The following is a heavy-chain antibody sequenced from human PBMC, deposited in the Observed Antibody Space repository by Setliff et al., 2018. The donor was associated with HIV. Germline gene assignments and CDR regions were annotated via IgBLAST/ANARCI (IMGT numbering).Heavy chain of an antibody. Sequence: GGSLRLSCTASGFTFGDYDMSWVRQAPGKGLEWVGSTRSKAYGGTTEYAASVKGRFTISRDDSKSIAYLQMNSLKTEDTAVYYCTRLRGYSYGLASYYYYYMDVWGKGTTVTVSS. CDR3: TRLRGYSYGLASYYYYYMDV. CDR2: TRSKAYGGTT. D-gene: IGHD5-18*01. J-gene: IGHJ6*03. CDR1: GFTFGDYD. V-gene: IGHV3-49*04.